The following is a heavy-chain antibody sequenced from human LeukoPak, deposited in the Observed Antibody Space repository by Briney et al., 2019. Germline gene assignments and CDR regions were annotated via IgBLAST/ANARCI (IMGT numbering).Heavy chain of an antibody. V-gene: IGHV4-39*07. CDR2: IYYSGST. CDR3: ARDYYGSADY. J-gene: IGHJ4*02. Sequence: SETLSLTCTVSGGSISSSSYYWGWIRQPPGKGLEWIGSIYYSGSTYYNPSLKSRVTMSVDTSKNQFSLKLSSVTAADTAVYYCARDYYGSADYWGQGTLVTVSS. CDR1: GGSISSSSYY. D-gene: IGHD3-10*01.